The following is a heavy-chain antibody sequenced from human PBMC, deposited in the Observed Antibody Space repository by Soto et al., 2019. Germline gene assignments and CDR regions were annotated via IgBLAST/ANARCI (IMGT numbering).Heavy chain of an antibody. CDR2: IYYSGST. CDR1: GCSISSSSYY. J-gene: IGHJ4*02. Sequence: TSETLSLTCTVSGCSISSSSYYWGWIRQPPGKGLEWIGSIYYSGSTYYNPSLKSRVTISVDTSKNQFSLKLSSVTAADTAVYYCARQTAAGGYYFDYWGQGTLVTVSS. CDR3: ARQTAAGGYYFDY. D-gene: IGHD6-13*01. V-gene: IGHV4-39*01.